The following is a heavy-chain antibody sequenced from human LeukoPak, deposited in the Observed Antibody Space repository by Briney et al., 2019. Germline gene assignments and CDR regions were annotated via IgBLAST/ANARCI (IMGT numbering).Heavy chain of an antibody. J-gene: IGHJ4*02. CDR1: GFTFSRFR. CDR2: VKQDGSEK. D-gene: IGHD6-13*01. Sequence: QAGGSLRLSCAASGFTFSRFRMCWVRQTPGKGLEWVANVKQDGSEKYCVDSVKGRFTITRDNAKNSLYLQMNSLRAEDTAVYYCARYGSIVAAGTFDYWGQGTLVTVSS. CDR3: ARYGSIVAAGTFDY. V-gene: IGHV3-7*04.